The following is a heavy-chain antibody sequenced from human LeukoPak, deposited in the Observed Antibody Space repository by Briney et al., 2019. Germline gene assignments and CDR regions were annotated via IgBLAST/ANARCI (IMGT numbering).Heavy chain of an antibody. J-gene: IGHJ4*02. D-gene: IGHD2-8*01. CDR1: SGSISGYF. Sequence: PSETLSLTCTVSSGSISGYFWSWIRQPPGNGLEWIGYIYSSGSTKYNPSLQRRVTISLDTSKNQFSLQLTSVTAADTAVYYCASVSGVHPYYFDYWGQGTLVSVPS. CDR3: ASVSGVHPYYFDY. CDR2: IYSSGST. V-gene: IGHV4-59*08.